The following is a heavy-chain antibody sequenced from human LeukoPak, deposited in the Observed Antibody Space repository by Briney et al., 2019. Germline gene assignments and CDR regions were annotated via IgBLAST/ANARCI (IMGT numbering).Heavy chain of an antibody. D-gene: IGHD5-12*01. Sequence: PSETLSLTCTVSGGSISTYYWSWIRQPPGKGLEWIGYIYYSGSTNYNPSLKSRVTISVDTSKNQFSLKLSSVTAADTAVYYCARHGSNGGYVYFDYWGQGTLVTVSS. V-gene: IGHV4-59*08. CDR2: IYYSGST. CDR3: ARHGSNGGYVYFDY. J-gene: IGHJ4*02. CDR1: GGSISTYY.